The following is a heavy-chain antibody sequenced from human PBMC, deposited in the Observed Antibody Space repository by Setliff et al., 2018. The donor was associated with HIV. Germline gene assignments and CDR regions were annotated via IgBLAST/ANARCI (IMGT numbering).Heavy chain of an antibody. CDR3: ARDDRCSGDTCYYY. D-gene: IGHD2-15*01. J-gene: IGHJ4*02. Sequence: ESLKISCAASGFTFSKYAMSWIRQPPGKGLEWVGYVYYNGDTNYNPSLNSRITVSVDTSRSQFSLKLNSVTAADTAVYYCARDDRCSGDTCYYYWGQGALVTVSS. V-gene: IGHV4-59*12. CDR1: GFTFSKYA. CDR2: VYYNGDT.